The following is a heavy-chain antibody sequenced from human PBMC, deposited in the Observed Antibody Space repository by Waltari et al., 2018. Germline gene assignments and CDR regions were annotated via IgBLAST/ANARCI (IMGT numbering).Heavy chain of an antibody. CDR1: GFSFGDYA. CDR3: TGDFWGSSGRPYYYGMDV. D-gene: IGHD6-19*01. Sequence: EVQLVESGGGLVQPGRSLRLSCTASGFSFGDYAMSWFRQAPGKGLEWGGFIRSEAYGGKTEYAASVKGRFTSARDDSKSIAYLQMNSLKTEDTAVYYCTGDFWGSSGRPYYYGMDVWGQGATVTVSS. V-gene: IGHV3-49*03. CDR2: IRSEAYGGKT. J-gene: IGHJ6*02.